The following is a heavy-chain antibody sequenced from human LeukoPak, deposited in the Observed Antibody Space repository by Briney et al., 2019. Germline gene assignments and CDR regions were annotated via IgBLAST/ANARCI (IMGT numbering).Heavy chain of an antibody. CDR2: INYSGTT. CDR3: AGGRWISGSYYNFDY. D-gene: IGHD1-26*01. CDR1: GVSISGTTCC. Sequence: ASETLSLTCTVSGVSISGTTCCWAWIRQPPGKGLEWIATINYSGTTHYNPSLKSRVTISADTSNNQLSLKLNSLTAADTAVYYCAGGRWISGSYYNFDYWGQGTLVTVSS. V-gene: IGHV4-39*07. J-gene: IGHJ4*02.